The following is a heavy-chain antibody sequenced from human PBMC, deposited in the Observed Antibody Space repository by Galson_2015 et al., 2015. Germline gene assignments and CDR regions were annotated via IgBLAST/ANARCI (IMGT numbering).Heavy chain of an antibody. CDR1: GFTFSNAW. Sequence: SLRLSCAASGFTFSNAWMSWVRQAPGKGLEWVGRIKSKTDGGTTDYAAPVKGRFTISRDDSKNTLYLQMNSLKTEDTAVYYCTTDLDASYYYDSSGYYSFDYWGQGTLVTVSS. J-gene: IGHJ4*02. CDR2: IKSKTDGGTT. V-gene: IGHV3-15*01. D-gene: IGHD3-22*01. CDR3: TTDLDASYYYDSSGYYSFDY.